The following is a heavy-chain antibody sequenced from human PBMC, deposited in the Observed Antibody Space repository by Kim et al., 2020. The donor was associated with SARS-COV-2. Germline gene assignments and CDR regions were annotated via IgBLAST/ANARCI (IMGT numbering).Heavy chain of an antibody. V-gene: IGHV3-64D*06. J-gene: IGHJ6*02. D-gene: IGHD6-25*01. Sequence: ADFVKGRLSVSRDNSKSTLYLQMSSLRTDDTAIYYCVRSPAAHYYYYGMDVWGQGTTVTVSS. CDR3: VRSPAAHYYYYGMDV.